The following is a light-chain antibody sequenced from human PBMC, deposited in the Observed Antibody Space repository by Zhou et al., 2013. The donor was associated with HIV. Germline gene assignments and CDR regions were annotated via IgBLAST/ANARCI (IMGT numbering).Light chain of an antibody. CDR1: QSLLHSNGYNY. CDR3: MQRMEFPWT. CDR2: LGS. V-gene: IGKV2-28*01. J-gene: IGKJ1*01. Sequence: DIVMTQSPLSLHVTPGEPASISCRSSQSLLHSNGYNYLDWYLQKPGQSPQLLIYLGSNRASGVPDRFSGSGSGTDFTLKISSVEPEDVGVYYCMQRMEFPWTFGQGTKVEIK.